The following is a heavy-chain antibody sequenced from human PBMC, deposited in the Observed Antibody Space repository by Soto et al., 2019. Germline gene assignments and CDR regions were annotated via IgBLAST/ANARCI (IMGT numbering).Heavy chain of an antibody. CDR1: GFTFSSYA. Sequence: QVQLVESGGGVVQPGRSLRLSCAASGFTFSSYAMHWVRQAPGKGLEWVAVISYDGSNKYYADSVKGRFTISRDNSKNELYLQMNCLRAEDTAVYYCARVDYDFWSGYLYWGQGTLVTVSS. CDR2: ISYDGSNK. D-gene: IGHD3-3*01. J-gene: IGHJ4*02. CDR3: ARVDYDFWSGYLY. V-gene: IGHV3-30-3*01.